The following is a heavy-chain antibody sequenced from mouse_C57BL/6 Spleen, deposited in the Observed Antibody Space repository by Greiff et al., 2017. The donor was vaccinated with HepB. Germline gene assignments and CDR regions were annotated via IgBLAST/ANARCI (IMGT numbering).Heavy chain of an antibody. CDR3: GRVGYDYGDYAMDY. V-gene: IGHV5-15*01. J-gene: IGHJ4*01. Sequence: DVMLVESGGGLVQPGGSLKLSCAASGFTFSDYGMAWVRQAPRKGPEWVAFISNLAYSIYYADTVTGRFTISRENAKNTLYLEMSSLRYGDTAMYYCGRVGYDYGDYAMDYWGQGTSVTVSS. CDR2: ISNLAYSI. D-gene: IGHD2-4*01. CDR1: GFTFSDYG.